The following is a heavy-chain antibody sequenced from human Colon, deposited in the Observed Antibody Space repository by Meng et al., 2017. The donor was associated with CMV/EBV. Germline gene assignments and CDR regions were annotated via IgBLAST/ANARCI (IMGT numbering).Heavy chain of an antibody. CDR1: GFTLSGSG. CDR3: VRVGDYPGGYFDY. D-gene: IGHD4-17*01. J-gene: IGHJ4*02. CDR2: ISYDGSIK. V-gene: IGHV3-30*19. Sequence: GGSLRLSCAASGFTLSGSGMHWVRQAPGKGLEWVALISYDGSIKYYVDSVKGRFTISRDNSKNTLSLQMNSLRGDDTAVYYCVRVGDYPGGYFDYWGLGTLVTVSS.